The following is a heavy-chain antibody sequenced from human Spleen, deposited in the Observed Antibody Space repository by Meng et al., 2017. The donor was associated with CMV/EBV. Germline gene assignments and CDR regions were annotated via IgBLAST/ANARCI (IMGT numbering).Heavy chain of an antibody. D-gene: IGHD1-7*01. V-gene: IGHV3-20*03. CDR3: ARGGTFDWNYEDS. J-gene: IGHJ4*02. CDR2: INWNGDRT. Sequence: AASGFILDDYGMSWVRQPPGKGPEWVSGINWNGDRTGYADSVKGRFTISKDSVKKSLYLQMNTLRVEDTVLYYCARGGTFDWNYEDSWGQGTLVTVSS. CDR1: GFILDDYG.